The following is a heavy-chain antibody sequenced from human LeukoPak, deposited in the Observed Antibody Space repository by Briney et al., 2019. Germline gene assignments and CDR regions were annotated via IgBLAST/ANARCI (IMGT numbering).Heavy chain of an antibody. CDR3: ARVGGSYFEYFDY. CDR2: AYHTGSF. V-gene: IGHV4-4*02. J-gene: IGHJ4*02. D-gene: IGHD1-26*01. Sequence: SGTLSLTCAVSGGSISSNWWSWVRQPPGEGLEWIGEAYHTGSFHYNPSLKSRVTISVDTSKNQLSLKLSSVTAADTAVYYCARVGGSYFEYFDYWGQGTLVTVSS. CDR1: GGSISSNW.